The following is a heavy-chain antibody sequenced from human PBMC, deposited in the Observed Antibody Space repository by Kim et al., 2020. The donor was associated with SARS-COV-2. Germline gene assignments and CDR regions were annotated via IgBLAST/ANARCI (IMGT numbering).Heavy chain of an antibody. CDR3: TRAKIVTNNFDS. Sequence: GGSLRLSCEASGFTFSGFWMDWVRQAPGKGLRWVSRVNTDGSDTAYADSVKGRFTVARDNIMNTLYRQMNRLRADDTAVYYCTRAKIVTNNFDSWGQGILVTVSS. CDR2: VNTDGSDT. J-gene: IGHJ4*02. V-gene: IGHV3-74*03. D-gene: IGHD4-4*01. CDR1: GFTFSGFW.